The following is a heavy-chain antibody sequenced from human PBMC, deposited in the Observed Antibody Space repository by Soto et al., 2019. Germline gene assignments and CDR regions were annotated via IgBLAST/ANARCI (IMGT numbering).Heavy chain of an antibody. CDR2: INHSGST. CDR1: GGSFIGYY. J-gene: IGHJ5*02. D-gene: IGHD3-3*01. CDR3: ATLGHYDFWSGFRKGNWFDP. V-gene: IGHV4-34*01. Sequence: QVQLQQWGAGLLKPSETVSLTCAVYGGSFIGYYGTWIRQPPGKGLEWIGEINHSGSTNYNPSLKSRVTISADTSKNQFSLRLSSVTAADTAVYYCATLGHYDFWSGFRKGNWFDPWGQVTLVTVSS.